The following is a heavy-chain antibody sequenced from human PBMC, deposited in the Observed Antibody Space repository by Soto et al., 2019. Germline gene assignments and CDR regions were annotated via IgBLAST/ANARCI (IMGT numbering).Heavy chain of an antibody. Sequence: ETLSLTCTVSGGSISDYYWSWIRQPPGKGLEWVGYIYYTGTTTYNPSLKSRLTLSVDTSKNQFSLKLSSVTAADTAVYYCARKPHPFITMVRGVILDWFDPWGQGTLVTVSA. CDR3: ARKPHPFITMVRGVILDWFDP. V-gene: IGHV4-59*12. CDR1: GGSISDYY. CDR2: IYYTGTT. D-gene: IGHD3-10*01. J-gene: IGHJ5*02.